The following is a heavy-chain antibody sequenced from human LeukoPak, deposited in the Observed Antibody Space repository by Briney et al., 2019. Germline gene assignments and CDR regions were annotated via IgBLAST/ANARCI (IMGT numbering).Heavy chain of an antibody. CDR2: ISYSGST. CDR1: GGSISSSSYY. D-gene: IGHD3-9*01. J-gene: IGHJ4*02. CDR3: ARSVALRYYDWSY. Sequence: SETLSLTCTVSGGSISSSSYYWGWIRQTPGKGLEWIGFISYSGSTNYNPSLKSRVTISVDTSKKQFSLKLNSVTAADTAVYYCARSVALRYYDWSYWGQGTLVTVSS. V-gene: IGHV4-61*05.